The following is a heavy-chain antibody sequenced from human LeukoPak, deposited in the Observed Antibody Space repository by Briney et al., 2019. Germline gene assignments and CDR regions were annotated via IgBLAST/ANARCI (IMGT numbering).Heavy chain of an antibody. Sequence: ASVKDSCKASGYTFIGYYMHWVRQAPGQGLEWMGWINPNSGGTKYAQKFQGRVTMTRDTSISTAYMELSRLTSDDTAVYYCARGDYVGYWGQGTPLTVSS. V-gene: IGHV1-2*02. J-gene: IGHJ4*02. CDR3: ARGDYVGY. CDR2: INPNSGGT. D-gene: IGHD3-16*01. CDR1: GYTFIGYY.